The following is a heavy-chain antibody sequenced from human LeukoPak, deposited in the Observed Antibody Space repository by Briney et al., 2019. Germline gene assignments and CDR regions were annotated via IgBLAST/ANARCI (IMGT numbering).Heavy chain of an antibody. V-gene: IGHV3-30-3*01. CDR1: GFTFSSHA. J-gene: IGHJ4*02. CDR3: ASDRWATVTLDY. D-gene: IGHD4-17*01. Sequence: GGSLRLSCAASGFTFSSHAMHWVRQAPGEGLEWVAVISYEGSNKIYADSVKGRFTISRDNSKNTLYLQMNSLRAEDAAVYYCASDRWATVTLDYWGQGTLVTVSS. CDR2: ISYEGSNK.